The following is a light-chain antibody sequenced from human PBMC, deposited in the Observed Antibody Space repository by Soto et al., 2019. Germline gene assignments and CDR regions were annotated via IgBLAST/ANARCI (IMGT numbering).Light chain of an antibody. CDR3: QQRNNWPPVT. J-gene: IGKJ4*01. V-gene: IGKV3-15*01. Sequence: EIVMRQSLATLALSAWERASLSCRASQSVSSKLAWYQQKPGQPPRLLIYGASTRATGIPARFSGSGSGTEFTLSISSLQSEDFAVYYCQQRNNWPPVTFGEGTKVDI. CDR1: QSVSSK. CDR2: GAS.